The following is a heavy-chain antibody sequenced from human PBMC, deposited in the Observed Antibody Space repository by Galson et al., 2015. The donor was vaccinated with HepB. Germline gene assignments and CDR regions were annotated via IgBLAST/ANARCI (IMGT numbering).Heavy chain of an antibody. J-gene: IGHJ2*01. Sequence: QSGAEVKKPGESLKISCKGSGYSFTSYWIGWVRQMPGKGLEWMGIIYPGDSDTRYSPSFQGQVTISADKSISTAYLQWSSLKASDTAMYYCARPYCGGDCQSGRYGYFDLWGRGTLVTVSS. CDR2: IYPGDSDT. CDR1: GYSFTSYW. V-gene: IGHV5-51*01. D-gene: IGHD2-21*02. CDR3: ARPYCGGDCQSGRYGYFDL.